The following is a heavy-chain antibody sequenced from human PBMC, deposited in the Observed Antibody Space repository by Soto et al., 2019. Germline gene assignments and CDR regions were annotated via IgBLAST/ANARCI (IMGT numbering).Heavy chain of an antibody. Sequence: QVQLVQSGAEVKKTGASVKVSCRASGYTFTGYFMHFVRQAPGQGLEWMGWINPNSGATKYAQKFQGRVTLSRDTSSRTAYMELSGLRSDDKAVYYCSRGGGTILAPLPWGQGTLVTVSS. CDR2: INPNSGAT. V-gene: IGHV1-2*02. D-gene: IGHD3-3*01. CDR3: SRGGGTILAPLP. J-gene: IGHJ5*02. CDR1: GYTFTGYF.